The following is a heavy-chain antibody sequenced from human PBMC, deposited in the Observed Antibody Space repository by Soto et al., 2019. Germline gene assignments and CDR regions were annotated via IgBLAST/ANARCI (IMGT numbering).Heavy chain of an antibody. J-gene: IGHJ5*02. Sequence: PXETLSLTCTVYGGSFSGYYWSWIRQPPGKGLEWIGEINHSGSTNYNPSLKSRVTISVDTSKNQFSLKLSSVTAADTAVYYCARGYGSGSYYNALNWFDHWGQGTLVTVSS. CDR3: ARGYGSGSYYNALNWFDH. CDR2: INHSGST. D-gene: IGHD3-10*01. CDR1: GGSFSGYY. V-gene: IGHV4-34*01.